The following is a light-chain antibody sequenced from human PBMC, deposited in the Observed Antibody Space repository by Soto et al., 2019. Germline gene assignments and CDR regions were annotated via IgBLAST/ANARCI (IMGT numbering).Light chain of an antibody. CDR1: QRVSSTY. CDR2: DSF. CDR3: QQFEASPWT. V-gene: IGKV3-20*01. J-gene: IGKJ1*01. Sequence: ENVLTQSPGTLSLSPGQRATLSCRASQRVSSTYVAWYQQKPGQAPRLLMFDSFKRATGIPDRFSGSGSGTDFSLTISRLQPDDFAVYYCQQFEASPWTFGQGTKVDIK.